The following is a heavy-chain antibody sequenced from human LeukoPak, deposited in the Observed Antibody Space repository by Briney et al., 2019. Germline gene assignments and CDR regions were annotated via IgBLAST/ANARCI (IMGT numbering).Heavy chain of an antibody. V-gene: IGHV1-2*02. D-gene: IGHD3-22*01. CDR3: ARRYYYDSSGPFDY. CDR2: INPNSGAT. J-gene: IGHJ4*02. Sequence: ASVKVSCKTSGYTFIGYYMHWVRQAPGQGLEWMGWINPNSGATNYAQKFQGRVTMTRDTSISTAYMELSRLRSDDTAVYYCARRYYYDSSGPFDYWGQGTLVTVSS. CDR1: GYTFIGYY.